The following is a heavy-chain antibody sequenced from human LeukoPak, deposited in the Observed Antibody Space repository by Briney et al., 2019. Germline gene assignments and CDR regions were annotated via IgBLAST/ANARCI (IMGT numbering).Heavy chain of an antibody. CDR3: ARGVSGIYYYYYMDV. CDR2: INLNSGDT. V-gene: IGHV1-2*02. J-gene: IGHJ6*03. Sequence: ASVKVSCKASGYTFTGYYMHWVRQAPGQGLEWMGWINLNSGDTNSAEKFQARVTMTRDTSISTAYMELSRLRSDDTAVYYCARGVSGIYYYYYMDVWGKGTTVTVSS. D-gene: IGHD3-10*01. CDR1: GYTFTGYY.